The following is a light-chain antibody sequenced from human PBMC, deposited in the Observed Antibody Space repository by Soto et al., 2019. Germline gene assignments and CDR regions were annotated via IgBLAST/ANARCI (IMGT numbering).Light chain of an antibody. CDR2: GIS. V-gene: IGKV3-15*01. CDR1: QTVGKN. Sequence: EVVMTQSPATLSVSPGERATLSFRASQTVGKNYLAWYQQKPGQAPRLLIHGISARATGIPARFSGSGSGTEFSLTIDNLQSEDFAVYYCQQYTNWPITFGQGTRLEI. J-gene: IGKJ5*01. CDR3: QQYTNWPIT.